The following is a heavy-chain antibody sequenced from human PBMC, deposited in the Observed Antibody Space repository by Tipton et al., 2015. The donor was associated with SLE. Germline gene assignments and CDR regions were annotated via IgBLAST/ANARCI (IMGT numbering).Heavy chain of an antibody. J-gene: IGHJ4*02. CDR2: INHSGST. V-gene: IGHV4-34*01. CDR1: GGSFSGYY. D-gene: IGHD6-13*01. CDR3: ASALSKGIANY. Sequence: LRLSCAVYGGSFSGYYWSWIRQPPGKGLEWIGEINHSGSTNYNPSLKSRVTISVDTSKNQFSLKLSSVTAADTAVYYCASALSKGIANYWGQGTLVTVSS.